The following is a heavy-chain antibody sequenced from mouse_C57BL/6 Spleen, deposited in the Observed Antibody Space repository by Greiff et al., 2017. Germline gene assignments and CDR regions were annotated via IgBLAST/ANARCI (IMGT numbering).Heavy chain of an antibody. J-gene: IGHJ2*01. Sequence: VQLQQSGAELVKPGASVKISCKASGYAFSSYWLNWVKQRPGKGLEWIGQIYPGDGDTNYNGKFKGKATLTADKSSSTAYMQLSSLTSEDSAVYFYARRAITTVVAHFDYWGKGTTLTVSP. CDR2: IYPGDGDT. CDR1: GYAFSSYW. V-gene: IGHV1-80*01. CDR3: ARRAITTVVAHFDY. D-gene: IGHD1-1*01.